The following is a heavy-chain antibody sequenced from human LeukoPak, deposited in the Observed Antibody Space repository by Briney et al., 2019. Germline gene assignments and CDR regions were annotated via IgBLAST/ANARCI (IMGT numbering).Heavy chain of an antibody. V-gene: IGHV1-46*03. D-gene: IGHD3-3*01. CDR2: INPSGGST. CDR3: ARGQITIFNFDY. J-gene: IGHJ4*02. CDR1: GYTFTSYY. Sequence: ASVKVSCKASGYTFTSYYMHWVRQAPGQGIEWMGIINPSGGSTSYAQKFQGRVTMTGDTSTSTVYMELSSLRSDDTAVYYCARGQITIFNFDYWGQGTLVTVSS.